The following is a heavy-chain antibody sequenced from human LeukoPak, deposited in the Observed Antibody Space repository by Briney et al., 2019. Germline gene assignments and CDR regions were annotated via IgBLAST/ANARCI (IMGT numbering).Heavy chain of an antibody. CDR1: GGSISSYY. D-gene: IGHD3-3*01. CDR3: ARTAGLESIFGVVTGYYFDY. Sequence: PSETLSLTCTVSGGSISSYYWTWIRQPPAKGLEWIGYIYYSGSPNYKPSLKSRVALTEDTAKSQFALKLSSVTAADPAVYYCARTAGLESIFGVVTGYYFDYWGQGTLVTVSS. J-gene: IGHJ4*02. V-gene: IGHV4-59*01. CDR2: IYYSGSP.